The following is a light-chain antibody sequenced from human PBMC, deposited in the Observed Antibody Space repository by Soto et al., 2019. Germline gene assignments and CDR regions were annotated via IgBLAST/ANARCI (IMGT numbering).Light chain of an antibody. V-gene: IGKV3-15*01. CDR3: QHYNKCPLT. CDR1: QSVSSN. Sequence: EIMMTQSPGTLSASPGERATLSCRASQSVSSNLAWYQQKPGQAPRLLIYAVSTRATGIPARFSGSGSGTDFTLTISSLQSEDFAVYYSQHYNKCPLTFGQGPKVEFK. CDR2: AVS. J-gene: IGKJ1*01.